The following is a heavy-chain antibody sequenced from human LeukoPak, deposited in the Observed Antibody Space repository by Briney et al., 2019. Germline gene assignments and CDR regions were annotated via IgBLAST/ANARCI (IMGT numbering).Heavy chain of an antibody. V-gene: IGHV4-34*01. Sequence: PSETLSLTCAVYGGSFSGYYWSWIRQPPGKGLEWIGEINHSGSTNYNPSLKSRVTISVDTSKNQFSLNLSSVTAADTAVYYCARVSVSSGYYLKLYYFDYWGQGTLVTVSS. CDR2: INHSGST. J-gene: IGHJ4*02. CDR1: GGSFSGYY. D-gene: IGHD3-22*01. CDR3: ARVSVSSGYYLKLYYFDY.